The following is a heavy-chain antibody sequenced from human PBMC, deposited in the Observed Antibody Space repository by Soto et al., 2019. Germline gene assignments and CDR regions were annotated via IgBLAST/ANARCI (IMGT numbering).Heavy chain of an antibody. V-gene: IGHV1-69*01. J-gene: IGHJ6*02. Sequence: QVQLVQSGAEVKKPGSSVKVSCKDSGGTFSSYAISWVRQAPGQGLEWMGGIIPIFGTANYAQKFQGRVTITADEATSTAYMELSSLRSEDTAVYYCARGIVTVRGVDYGMDVWGQGTTVTVSS. D-gene: IGHD3-10*01. CDR3: ARGIVTVRGVDYGMDV. CDR1: GGTFSSYA. CDR2: IIPIFGTA.